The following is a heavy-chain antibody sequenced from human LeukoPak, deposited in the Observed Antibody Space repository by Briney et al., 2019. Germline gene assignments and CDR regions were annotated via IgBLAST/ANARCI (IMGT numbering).Heavy chain of an antibody. D-gene: IGHD4-11*01. Sequence: SGGSLRLSCAASGFTFSSYAMSWVRQAPGKGLEWVSAISGSGGSTYYADSVKGRFTISRDNSKNTLYLQMNSLRAEDTAVYYCAKNPPNQKTVTPDYWGQGTLVTVSS. CDR3: AKNPPNQKTVTPDY. J-gene: IGHJ4*02. V-gene: IGHV3-23*01. CDR1: GFTFSSYA. CDR2: ISGSGGST.